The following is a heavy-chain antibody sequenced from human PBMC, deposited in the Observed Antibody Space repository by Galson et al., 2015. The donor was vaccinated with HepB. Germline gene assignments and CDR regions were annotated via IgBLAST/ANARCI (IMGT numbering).Heavy chain of an antibody. Sequence: SLRLSCAASGFTFSSYSMNWVRQAPGRGLEWVSSISSSSSFIYYADSVRGRFTISRDNTKNSLYLQMTNLRPEDTAVYFCVGDSGAARPFYFDHWGQGNLVTVSS. CDR2: ISSSSSFI. J-gene: IGHJ4*02. V-gene: IGHV3-21*01. CDR3: VGDSGAARPFYFDH. D-gene: IGHD6-6*01. CDR1: GFTFSSYS.